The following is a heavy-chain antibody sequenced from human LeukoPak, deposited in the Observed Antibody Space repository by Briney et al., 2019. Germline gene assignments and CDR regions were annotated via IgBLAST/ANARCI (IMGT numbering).Heavy chain of an antibody. V-gene: IGHV3-30*18. D-gene: IGHD2-8*01. J-gene: IGHJ4*02. CDR2: ISYDGSNK. Sequence: QSGGSLRLSRAASGFTFSSYGMHWVRQAPGKGLEWVAVISYDGSNKYYADSVKGRFTISRDNSKNTLYLQMNSLRAEDTAVYYCAKAHHLYLYYFDYWGQGTLVTVSS. CDR1: GFTFSSYG. CDR3: AKAHHLYLYYFDY.